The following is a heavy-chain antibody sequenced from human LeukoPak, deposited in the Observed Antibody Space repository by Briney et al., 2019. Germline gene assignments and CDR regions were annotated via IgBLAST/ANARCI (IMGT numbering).Heavy chain of an antibody. V-gene: IGHV3-64*01. CDR2: ISSNGGST. Sequence: SGGSLRLSCAASGFTFSSYAMPWVRQAPGKGLEYVSAISSNGGSTYYANSVRGRFTISRDNSKNTLYLQMGSLRAEDMAVYYCARLSGSYYGPYDYWGQGTLVTVSS. D-gene: IGHD1-26*01. CDR1: GFTFSSYA. J-gene: IGHJ4*02. CDR3: ARLSGSYYGPYDY.